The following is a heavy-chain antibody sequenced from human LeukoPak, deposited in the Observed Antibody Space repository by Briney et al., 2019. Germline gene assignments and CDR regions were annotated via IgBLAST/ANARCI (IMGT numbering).Heavy chain of an antibody. CDR3: ARVIYGSGSYYVGY. Sequence: SETLSLTCTVSGGSISSYYWSWIRQPPGKGLEWTGYIYYSGSTNSNPSLKSRVTISVDTSKNQFSLKLSSVTAADTAVYYCARVIYGSGSYYVGYWGQGTLVTVSS. CDR1: GGSISSYY. CDR2: IYYSGST. J-gene: IGHJ4*02. V-gene: IGHV4-59*01. D-gene: IGHD3-10*01.